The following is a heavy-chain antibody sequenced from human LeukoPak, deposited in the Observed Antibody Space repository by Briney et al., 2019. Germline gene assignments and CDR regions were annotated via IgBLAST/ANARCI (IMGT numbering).Heavy chain of an antibody. J-gene: IGHJ3*02. Sequence: GALRLSCAASGFTFSSYALDWVRQAPGKGLEWVAVISKDGNSQNYADSVKGRFTISIDNSKNTLYLQMNSLRPEDTAVYYCAGESFDIWGQGTTVTVSS. CDR1: GFTFSSYA. CDR3: AGESFDI. CDR2: ISKDGNSQ. V-gene: IGHV3-30*04.